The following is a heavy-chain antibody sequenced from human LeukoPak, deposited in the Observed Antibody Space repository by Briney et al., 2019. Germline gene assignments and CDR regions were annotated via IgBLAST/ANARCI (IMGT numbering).Heavy chain of an antibody. CDR2: ISGSNSYI. V-gene: IGHV3-21*01. J-gene: IGHJ4*02. Sequence: PGGSLRLSCAASGFTFSSYTMHWIRQAPGKGLEWVSSISGSNSYIFYADSVKGRFTVSRDNAKNSMYLQMNSLRVEDTAVYYCARGSSWLDYWGQGILVTVSS. CDR1: GFTFSSYT. CDR3: ARGSSWLDY. D-gene: IGHD6-13*01.